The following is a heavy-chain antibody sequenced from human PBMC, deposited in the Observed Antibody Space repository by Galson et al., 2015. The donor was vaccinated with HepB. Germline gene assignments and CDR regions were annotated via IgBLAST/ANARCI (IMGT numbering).Heavy chain of an antibody. Sequence: SLRLSCAASGFMFSSYGMHWVRQAPGKGLEWVAIIWYDGSNKYYADSVKGRFTISRDNSKSMLYLQMNSLRAEDTAVYYCARGPGIAAAGTGAFDIWGQGTMVTVSA. J-gene: IGHJ3*02. CDR2: IWYDGSNK. CDR3: ARGPGIAAAGTGAFDI. CDR1: GFMFSSYG. D-gene: IGHD6-13*01. V-gene: IGHV3-33*01.